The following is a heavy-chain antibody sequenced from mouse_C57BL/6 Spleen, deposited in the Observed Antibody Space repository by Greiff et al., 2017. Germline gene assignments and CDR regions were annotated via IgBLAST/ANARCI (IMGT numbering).Heavy chain of an antibody. CDR2: ISSGSSTI. CDR3: ARNYYGSSDY. J-gene: IGHJ4*01. D-gene: IGHD1-1*01. V-gene: IGHV5-17*01. Sequence: EVKLMASGGGLVKPGGSLKLSCAASGFTFSDYGMHWVRQAPEKGLEWVAYISSGSSTIYYADTVKGRFTISRDNAKNTLFLQMTSLRSEDTAMYYCARNYYGSSDYWGQGTSVTVSS. CDR1: GFTFSDYG.